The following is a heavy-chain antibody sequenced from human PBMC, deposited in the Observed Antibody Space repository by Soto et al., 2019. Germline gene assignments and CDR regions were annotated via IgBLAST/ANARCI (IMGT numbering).Heavy chain of an antibody. J-gene: IGHJ4*02. V-gene: IGHV3-21*01. CDR1: GFTFSTYN. CDR2: INGRGNYI. CDR3: AREDGIVGATSAFDY. D-gene: IGHD1-26*01. Sequence: EVLLVESGGGLVKPGGSLRLSCAASGFTFSTYNMNWVRQAPGKGLEWVSSINGRGNYIYYTDAVKGRFTIYRDNSKTSLYLQMNSLRAEDTAVYYCAREDGIVGATSAFDYWGQGTLVTVSS.